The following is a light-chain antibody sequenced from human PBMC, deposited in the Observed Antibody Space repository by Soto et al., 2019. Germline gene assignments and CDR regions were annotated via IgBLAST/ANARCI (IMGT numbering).Light chain of an antibody. CDR1: QTISSW. CDR2: DVL. J-gene: IGKJ4*01. CDR3: QQYSSYLIT. V-gene: IGKV1-5*01. Sequence: DIQMTQSPSTLSGSVGERVTITCRASQTISSWLAWYQQKPGKAPKLLIYDVLNLETGVPSRFSGSGSGTEFTLTISSLQPDDFATYHCQQYSSYLITFGGGTKVDIK.